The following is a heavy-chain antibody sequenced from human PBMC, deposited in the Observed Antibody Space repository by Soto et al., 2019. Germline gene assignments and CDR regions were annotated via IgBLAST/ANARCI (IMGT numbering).Heavy chain of an antibody. CDR3: ARWGRITVFGVVIGHGMDV. V-gene: IGHV1-69*13. CDR1: GGTFSSYA. D-gene: IGHD3-3*01. CDR2: IIPIFGTA. J-gene: IGHJ6*02. Sequence: GPSVKVSCKASGGTFSSYAISWVRQAPGQGPEWMGGIIPIFGTANYAQKFQGRVTITADESTSTAYMELSSLRSEDTAVYYCARWGRITVFGVVIGHGMDVWGQGTTVTVSS.